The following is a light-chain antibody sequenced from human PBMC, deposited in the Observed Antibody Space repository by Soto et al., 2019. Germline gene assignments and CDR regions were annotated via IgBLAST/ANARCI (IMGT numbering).Light chain of an antibody. CDR1: SSDIGSYDL. J-gene: IGLJ1*01. Sequence: QFVLTQPASVSGSPGQSITISCTGTSSDIGSYDLVSWYQQHPGTAPKLIIYEVTKRPSGVSTRFSGSKSGNTASLTISGLQAVDEDDYYCCSFADFTYVFGTGTKVTVL. CDR2: EVT. CDR3: CSFADFTYV. V-gene: IGLV2-23*02.